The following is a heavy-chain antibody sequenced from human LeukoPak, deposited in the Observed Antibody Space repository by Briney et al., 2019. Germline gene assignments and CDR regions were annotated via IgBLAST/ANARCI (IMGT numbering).Heavy chain of an antibody. D-gene: IGHD3-3*01. V-gene: IGHV3-20*04. Sequence: GGSLRLSCAASGFTFDDYGMSWVRQAPGKGLEWVSGINWNGGSTGYADSVKGRFTISRDNAKNSLYLQMNSLRAEDTALYYCARSRGYDFWSGYYDWGQGTLVTVSS. CDR2: INWNGGST. CDR1: GFTFDDYG. J-gene: IGHJ4*02. CDR3: ARSRGYDFWSGYYD.